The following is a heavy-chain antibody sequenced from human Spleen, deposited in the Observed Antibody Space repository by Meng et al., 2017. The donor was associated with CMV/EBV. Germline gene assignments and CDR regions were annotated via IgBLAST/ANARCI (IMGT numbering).Heavy chain of an antibody. CDR1: GFTFVGFT. J-gene: IGHJ4*02. D-gene: IGHD2-15*01. V-gene: IGHV3-21*04. CDR3: ATLGAAYCSGGSCARLDY. CDR2: ITSSATYI. Sequence: GGSLRLSCAASGFTFVGFTLTWVRQAPGKGLEWVSSITSSATYIYYADSVKGRFTISRDNSKNTLYLQMDSLKAEDAAVYYCATLGAAYCSGGSCARLDYWGRGTLVTVSS.